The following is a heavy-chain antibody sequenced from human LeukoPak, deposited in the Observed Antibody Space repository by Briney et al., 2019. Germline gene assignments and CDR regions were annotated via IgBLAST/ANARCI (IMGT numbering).Heavy chain of an antibody. J-gene: IGHJ6*03. Sequence: SETLSLTCTVSGGSISSGSYYWSWIRPPAGKGLEWIGRIYTSGSTNYNPSLNSRVTISVDTSKNQFSLKLSSVTAADTAVYYCARPTVERYYYMDVWGKGTTVTVSS. CDR2: IYTSGST. CDR1: GGSISSGSYY. D-gene: IGHD5-24*01. CDR3: ARPTVERYYYMDV. V-gene: IGHV4-61*02.